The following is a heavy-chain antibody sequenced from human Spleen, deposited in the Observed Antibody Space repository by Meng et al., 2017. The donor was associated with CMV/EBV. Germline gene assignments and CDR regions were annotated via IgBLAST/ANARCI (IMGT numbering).Heavy chain of an antibody. Sequence: GGSLRLSCAASGFTLTNFWMNWVRQPPGKGLVWLSRINSDGSIINSADSVKGRFTISRDNAENTLYLEMTSLRVEDSAVYYCARGGYRSDYYDSTGYSIWGQGILVTVSS. CDR3: ARGGYRSDYYDSTGYSI. J-gene: IGHJ4*02. D-gene: IGHD3-22*01. CDR2: INSDGSII. V-gene: IGHV3-74*01. CDR1: GFTLTNFW.